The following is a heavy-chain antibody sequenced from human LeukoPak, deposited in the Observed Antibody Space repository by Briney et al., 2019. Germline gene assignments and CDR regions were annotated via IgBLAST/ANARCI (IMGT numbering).Heavy chain of an antibody. CDR2: IHNSGST. Sequence: SETLSLTCAVYGGSFSGYYWSWIRQPPGKGLEWIGSIHNSGSTYYNPSLKRRVTISVRTSKNQFSLKLSSVTAADTALYYCARLWSTYCSGGSCPHQPNYWGQGTLVTVSS. D-gene: IGHD2-15*01. J-gene: IGHJ4*02. CDR1: GGSFSGYY. CDR3: ARLWSTYCSGGSCPHQPNY. V-gene: IGHV4-34*01.